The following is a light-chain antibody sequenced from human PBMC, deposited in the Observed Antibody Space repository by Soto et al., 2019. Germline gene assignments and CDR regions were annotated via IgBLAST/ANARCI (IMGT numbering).Light chain of an antibody. J-gene: IGLJ2*01. CDR1: KLGNKY. Sequence: SYELTQPPSVSVSPGQTASITCSGDKLGNKYAFWYQQKPGQSPVLVIYQDTNRPSGIPARFSGSNSGNTATLTISGTQTMDEADYYCQAWDSSTVVFGGGTKLTVL. V-gene: IGLV3-1*01. CDR2: QDT. CDR3: QAWDSSTVV.